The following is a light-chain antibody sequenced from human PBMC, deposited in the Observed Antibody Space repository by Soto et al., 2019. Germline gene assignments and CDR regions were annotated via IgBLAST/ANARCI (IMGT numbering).Light chain of an antibody. J-gene: IGLJ1*01. Sequence: HSALTQPPSASGSPGQSVTISCTGTSSDVGGYNFVSWYQQHPGKAPKFMIFDVNKRPSGVPDRFSGSKSGNTASLTVSGLQAEDEADYYCSSYAGSNTYVFGTGTKLTVL. CDR3: SSYAGSNTYV. V-gene: IGLV2-8*01. CDR1: SSDVGGYNF. CDR2: DVN.